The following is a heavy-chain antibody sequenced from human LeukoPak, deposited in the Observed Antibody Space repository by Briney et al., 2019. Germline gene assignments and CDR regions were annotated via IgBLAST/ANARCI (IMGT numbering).Heavy chain of an antibody. J-gene: IGHJ4*02. V-gene: IGHV3-23*01. CDR1: GFTFSSYA. CDR2: ISGSGGST. D-gene: IGHD5-24*01. CDR3: AKDPRVGSRVATPCH. Sequence: PRGSLRLSCAASGFTFSSYAMSWVRQAPGKGLEWVSAISGSGGSTYYADSVKGRFTISRDNSKSTLFLQMNSPRAEDTAVYYCAKDPRVGSRVATPCHWGQGTLVTVSS.